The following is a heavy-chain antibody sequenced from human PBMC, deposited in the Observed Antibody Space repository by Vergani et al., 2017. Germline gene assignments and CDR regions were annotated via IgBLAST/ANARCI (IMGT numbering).Heavy chain of an antibody. CDR2: IIPIFGTA. Sequence: QVQLVQSGAEVKKPGSSVKVSCKASGGTFSSYAISWVRQAPGQGFEWMGGIIPIFGTANYAQKFRGRVTITADESTSTAYMELSSLRSEETAVYYCAGGRLVTTVTTGGYYYYYMHVWGKGTTVTVSS. D-gene: IGHD4-17*01. CDR3: AGGRLVTTVTTGGYYYYYMHV. V-gene: IGHV1-69*01. J-gene: IGHJ6*03. CDR1: GGTFSSYA.